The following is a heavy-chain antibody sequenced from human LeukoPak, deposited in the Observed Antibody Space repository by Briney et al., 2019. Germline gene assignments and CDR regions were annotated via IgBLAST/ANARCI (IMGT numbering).Heavy chain of an antibody. CDR3: ARLGPTPFDY. J-gene: IGHJ4*02. V-gene: IGHV3-48*01. CDR2: ISPSGST. CDR1: GFTFSSYT. Sequence: GGSLRLSCAASGFTFSSYTMNWVRQAPGKGLGWVSHISPSGSTYYADSVKGRFTISRDNAKTSLYLQMNSLRAEGTAVYYCARLGPTPFDYWGQGTLVTVSS. D-gene: IGHD3-16*01.